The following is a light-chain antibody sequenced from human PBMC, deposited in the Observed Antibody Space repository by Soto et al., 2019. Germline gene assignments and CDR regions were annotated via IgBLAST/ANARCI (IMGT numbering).Light chain of an antibody. CDR3: QSYDNILSGPL. Sequence: QPVLTQPASVSGSPGQSITISCTGSSSDVGGYNYVSWYQQHPGKAPKLMIYEVSNRPSGVSNRFSGSKSGSTASLTISGLQAEDEADYYCQSYDNILSGPLFGGGTKLTVL. CDR2: EVS. V-gene: IGLV2-14*01. J-gene: IGLJ3*02. CDR1: SSDVGGYNY.